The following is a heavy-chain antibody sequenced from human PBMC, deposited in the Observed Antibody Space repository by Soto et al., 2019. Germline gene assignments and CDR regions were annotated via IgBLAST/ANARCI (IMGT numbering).Heavy chain of an antibody. J-gene: IGHJ4*02. Sequence: PSETLSLTCTVSGGSISSSSYYWGWIRQPPGKGLEWIGSIYYSGSTYYNPSLKSRATISVDTSKNQFSLKLSSVTAADTAVYYCARPTTSPLVSAASDGNYFADPSQGTLVTVS. V-gene: IGHV4-39*01. CDR1: GGSISSSSYY. CDR3: ARPTTSPLVSAASDGNYFAD. D-gene: IGHD2-2*01. CDR2: IYYSGST.